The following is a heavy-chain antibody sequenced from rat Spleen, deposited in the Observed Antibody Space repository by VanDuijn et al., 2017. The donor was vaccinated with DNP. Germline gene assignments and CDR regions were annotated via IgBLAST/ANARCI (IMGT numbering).Heavy chain of an antibody. Sequence: EVQLVESGGGLVPPGGALKLSCAASGFTFSDYYMAWVRQTPKKGLEWVASISYEGGTTYYGDSVKGRFTVSRDNAKDTLYLQMDSLRSEDTATYYCATQRGWFAYWGQGTLVTVSS. CDR2: ISYEGGTT. V-gene: IGHV5-22*01. CDR1: GFTFSDYY. CDR3: ATQRGWFAY. J-gene: IGHJ3*01.